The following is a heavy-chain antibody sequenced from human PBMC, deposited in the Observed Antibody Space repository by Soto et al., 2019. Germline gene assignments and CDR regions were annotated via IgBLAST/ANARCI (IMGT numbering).Heavy chain of an antibody. CDR3: TTTKGRLEPPTNDF. Sequence: EVQLVESGGGLVKPGGSLRLSCAGSGFTFSNAWMSWVRRAPGKGLEWVGRIKSDAYGGAIDYAAPVKGRXTIXXDDSXXXXXXXXXXXXXEXXAXYSCTTTKGRLEPPTNDFWGQGTPVIVSS. D-gene: IGHD1-1*01. J-gene: IGHJ4*02. V-gene: IGHV3-15*01. CDR1: GFTFSNAW. CDR2: IKSDAYGGAI.